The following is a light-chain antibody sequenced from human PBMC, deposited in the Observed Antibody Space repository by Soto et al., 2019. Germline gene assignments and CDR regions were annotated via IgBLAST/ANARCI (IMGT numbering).Light chain of an antibody. J-gene: IGKJ4*01. Sequence: EIVMSQSPGTLSLSPGESATLSCRASQSVSNNYLAWYQQKPGQAPSLLIYGASTRATGIPDRFSGTGSGTDFTLTISSLQPEDFAVYYCQQYNDSPLTFGEGTNVDIK. V-gene: IGKV3-20*01. CDR3: QQYNDSPLT. CDR2: GAS. CDR1: QSVSNNY.